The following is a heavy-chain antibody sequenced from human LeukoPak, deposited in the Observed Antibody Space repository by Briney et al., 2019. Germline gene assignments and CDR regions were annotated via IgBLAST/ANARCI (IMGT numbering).Heavy chain of an antibody. J-gene: IGHJ4*02. CDR3: ARDLSSGWYDY. V-gene: IGHV3-66*02. CDR1: GFTVSSNY. D-gene: IGHD6-19*01. CDR2: IYSGGST. Sequence: GGSLRLSCAASGFTVSSNYMSWVRQAPGKGLEWVSVIYSGGSTYYADSVKGLFTISRDNSKNPLYLQMNRLRAEDTAVYYCARDLSSGWYDYWGQGTLVTVSS.